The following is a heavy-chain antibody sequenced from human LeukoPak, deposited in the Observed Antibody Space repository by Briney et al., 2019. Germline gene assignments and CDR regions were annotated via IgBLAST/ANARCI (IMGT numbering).Heavy chain of an antibody. D-gene: IGHD3-10*01. Sequence: PSETLSLTCAVYGVSFSGYYWSWIRQPPGKGLEWIGEINHSGSTNYNPSLKSRVTISLDTSRNQFSLKLNSVTAADTAVYYCAKSNGYGLVDIWGQGTMVTVSS. CDR3: AKSNGYGLVDI. V-gene: IGHV4-34*01. J-gene: IGHJ3*02. CDR1: GVSFSGYY. CDR2: INHSGST.